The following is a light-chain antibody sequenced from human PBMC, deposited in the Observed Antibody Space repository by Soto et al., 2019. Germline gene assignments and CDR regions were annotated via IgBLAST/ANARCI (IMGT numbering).Light chain of an antibody. CDR3: SSYTSISNLYV. CDR2: DVS. CDR1: SSDVGGYNY. Sequence: QSVLTQPASVSGSPGQSITISCTGTSSDVGGYNYVSWYQQHPGKAPKLMIYDVSNRPSGVSNRFSGSKSGNMASLTISGLQAEDEADYSCSSYTSISNLYVFGPGTKVTVL. J-gene: IGLJ1*01. V-gene: IGLV2-14*03.